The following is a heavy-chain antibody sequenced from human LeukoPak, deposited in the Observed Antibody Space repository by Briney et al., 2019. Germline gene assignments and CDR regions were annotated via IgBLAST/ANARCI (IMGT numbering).Heavy chain of an antibody. V-gene: IGHV1-58*02. CDR3: AAVMESYYDSSGYYSSFDY. Sequence: GPSEKVSCKASGFTFTNSAMQWVRQARGKRLEWIGWIIVSSGNTNYAQKFQERVTITRDMSTSTAYMELSSLRSEDTAVYYCAAVMESYYDSSGYYSSFDYWGQGTLVTVSS. CDR2: IIVSSGNT. J-gene: IGHJ4*02. CDR1: GFTFTNSA. D-gene: IGHD3-22*01.